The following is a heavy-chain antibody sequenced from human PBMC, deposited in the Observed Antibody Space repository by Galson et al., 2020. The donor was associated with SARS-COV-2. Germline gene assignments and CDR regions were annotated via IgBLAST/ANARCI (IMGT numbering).Heavy chain of an antibody. Sequence: GGSLRLSCAASGFTFSSYGMHWVRQAPGKGLEWVAVIWYDGSNKYYADSVKGRFTISRDNSKNTLYLQINSLRAEDTAVYYCARDSYYYDSSGYYYPPSDYYYYYGMDVWGQGTTVTVSS. V-gene: IGHV3-33*01. CDR3: ARDSYYYDSSGYYYPPSDYYYYYGMDV. CDR2: IWYDGSNK. J-gene: IGHJ6*02. D-gene: IGHD3-22*01. CDR1: GFTFSSYG.